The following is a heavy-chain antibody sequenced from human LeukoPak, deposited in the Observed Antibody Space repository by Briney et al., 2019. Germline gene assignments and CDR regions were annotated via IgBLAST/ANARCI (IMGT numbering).Heavy chain of an antibody. CDR2: ITGGGGST. CDR1: GFTFSTYA. CDR3: ARVYDY. J-gene: IGHJ4*02. Sequence: GGSLRLSCAASGFTFSTYAMTWVRQAPGKGLEWVSLITGGGGSTYYVDSVKGRFTISRDNSKSTLYLEMNSLRAEDTAVYYCARVYDYWGQGTLVTVSS. V-gene: IGHV3-23*01. D-gene: IGHD2-8*01.